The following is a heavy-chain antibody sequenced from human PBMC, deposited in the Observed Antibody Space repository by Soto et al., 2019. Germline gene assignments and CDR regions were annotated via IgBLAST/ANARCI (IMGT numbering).Heavy chain of an antibody. J-gene: IGHJ3*02. V-gene: IGHV3-30*18. D-gene: IGHD6-13*01. CDR1: GFTFSSYG. CDR2: ISYDGSNK. CDR3: AKDRIAAAAVWVPFDI. Sequence: GGSLRLSCAASGFTFSSYGMHWVRQAPGKGLEWVAVISYDGSNKYYADSVKGRFTISRDNSKNTLYLQMNSLRAEDTAVYYCAKDRIAAAAVWVPFDIWGQGTMVTVSS.